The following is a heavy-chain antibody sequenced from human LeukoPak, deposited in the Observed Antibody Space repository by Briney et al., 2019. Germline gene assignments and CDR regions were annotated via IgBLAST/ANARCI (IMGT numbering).Heavy chain of an antibody. J-gene: IGHJ4*02. Sequence: GGSLRLSCAASGFTFSSYSMSWVRQAPGKGLEWVSSISGSGGSTFYADSVKGRFTISRDNSKNTLFLQINSLRAEDTAVYYCAVDYDLLTSYYTDLGYWGQGTLVTVSS. D-gene: IGHD3-9*01. CDR3: AVDYDLLTSYYTDLGY. V-gene: IGHV3-23*01. CDR2: ISGSGGST. CDR1: GFTFSSYS.